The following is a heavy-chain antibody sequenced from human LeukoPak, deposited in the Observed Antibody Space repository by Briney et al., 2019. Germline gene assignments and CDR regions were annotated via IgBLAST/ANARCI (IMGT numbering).Heavy chain of an antibody. CDR2: ISWNSGSI. D-gene: IGHD6-6*01. CDR3: ARGVPLAV. CDR1: GFTFDDYA. J-gene: IGHJ6*02. Sequence: GRSLRLSCAASGFTFDDYAMHWVRQAPGKGLEWVSGISWNSGSIGYADSVKGRFTISRDNAKNSLYLQMNSLRAEDTAGYYCARGVPLAVWGQGTTVTVSS. V-gene: IGHV3-9*01.